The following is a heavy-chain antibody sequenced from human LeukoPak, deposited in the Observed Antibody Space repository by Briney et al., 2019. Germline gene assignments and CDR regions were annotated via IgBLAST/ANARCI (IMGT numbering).Heavy chain of an antibody. CDR1: GGSFSGHY. CDR3: ARVEHIVAAGTYDY. D-gene: IGHD6-13*01. V-gene: IGHV4-34*01. CDR2: INHRGST. J-gene: IGHJ4*02. Sequence: PSETLSLTCAVYGGSFSGHYWSWIRQPPGKGLEWIGEINHRGSTKYNPSLKSRVTISVDTPKNQFSLKLSSVTAADTAVYYCARVEHIVAAGTYDYWGQGTLVTVSS.